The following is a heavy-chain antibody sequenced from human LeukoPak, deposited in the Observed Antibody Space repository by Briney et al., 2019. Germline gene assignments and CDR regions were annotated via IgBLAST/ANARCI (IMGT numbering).Heavy chain of an antibody. V-gene: IGHV3-21*04. CDR2: ISSSSRYI. J-gene: IGHJ5*02. Sequence: PGGSLRLSCEVSGFTFSSYHMNWVRQAPGKGLEWVSSISSSSRYIYYADSMTGRFTISRDNAKNSLYLQMHSLRAEDTAVYYCARDNSVRDEAWWLNPWGQGTLVTVSS. CDR3: ARDNSVRDEAWWLNP. CDR1: GFTFSSYH. D-gene: IGHD5-24*01.